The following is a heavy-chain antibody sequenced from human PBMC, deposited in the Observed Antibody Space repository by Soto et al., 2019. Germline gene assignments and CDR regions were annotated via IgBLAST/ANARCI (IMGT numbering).Heavy chain of an antibody. V-gene: IGHV3-23*01. CDR1: GFTFSNNA. CDR2: ISDGGGST. J-gene: IGHJ3*02. CDR3: SRSSHGAFDI. D-gene: IGHD6-6*01. Sequence: EVQLLESGGGLVQPGGSLRLSCAASGFTFSNNAMSWVRQTPGKGLEWVSAISDGGGSTYYADSVKGRLTISRDNSKNTLYLQMNSLRAEDTALYYCSRSSHGAFDIWGQGTMVTVSS.